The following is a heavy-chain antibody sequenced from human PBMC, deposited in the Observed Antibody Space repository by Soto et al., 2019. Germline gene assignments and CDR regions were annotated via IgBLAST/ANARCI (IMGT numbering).Heavy chain of an antibody. V-gene: IGHV3-30*18. CDR1: GFTFSSYG. J-gene: IGHJ6*02. CDR2: ISYDGSNK. CDR3: AKSGDSSGYYWGVYYYYYGMDV. Sequence: SLRLSCAASGFTFSSYGMHWVRQAPGKGLEWVAVISYDGSNKYYADSVKGRFTISRDNSKNTLYLQMNSLRAEDTAVYYCAKSGDSSGYYWGVYYYYYGMDVWGQGTTVTVSS. D-gene: IGHD3-22*01.